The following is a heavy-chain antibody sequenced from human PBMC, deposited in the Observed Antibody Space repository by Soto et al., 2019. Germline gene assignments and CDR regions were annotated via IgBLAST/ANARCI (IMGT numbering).Heavy chain of an antibody. CDR3: TSWDYDILTGYYTGDAFDI. D-gene: IGHD3-9*01. Sequence: PGGSLRLSCTASGFTFGDYAMSWFRQAPGKGLEWVGFIRSKAYGGTTEYAASVKGRFTISRDDSKSIAYLQMNSLKTEDTAVYYCTSWDYDILTGYYTGDAFDIWGQGTMVTVSS. V-gene: IGHV3-49*03. CDR2: IRSKAYGGTT. J-gene: IGHJ3*02. CDR1: GFTFGDYA.